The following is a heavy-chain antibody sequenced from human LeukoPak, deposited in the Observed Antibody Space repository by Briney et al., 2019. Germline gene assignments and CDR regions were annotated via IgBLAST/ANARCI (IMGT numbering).Heavy chain of an antibody. Sequence: SETLSLTCTVSGGSISRSSYYWGWIRQPPGKGLEWIGSIYYSGSTYYKPSLKSRVTISIDTSKNQFSLKVSSVTAADTAVHYCARRTYFYGSGDYSPLFDYWGQGALVTVSS. D-gene: IGHD3-10*01. CDR3: ARRTYFYGSGDYSPLFDY. V-gene: IGHV4-39*01. CDR1: GGSISRSSYY. J-gene: IGHJ4*02. CDR2: IYYSGST.